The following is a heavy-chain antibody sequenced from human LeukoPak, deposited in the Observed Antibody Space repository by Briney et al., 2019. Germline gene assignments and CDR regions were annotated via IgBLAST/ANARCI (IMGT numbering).Heavy chain of an antibody. CDR2: ISYDGSNK. Sequence: SGRSLRLSCAASGFTFSSYAMHWVRQAPGKGLEWVAVISYDGSNKYYADSVKGRFTISRDNAKNSLYLQMNSLRAEDTAVYYCARDAYCSGGSCYFDYWGQGTLVTVSS. V-gene: IGHV3-30-3*01. CDR3: ARDAYCSGGSCYFDY. D-gene: IGHD2-15*01. J-gene: IGHJ4*02. CDR1: GFTFSSYA.